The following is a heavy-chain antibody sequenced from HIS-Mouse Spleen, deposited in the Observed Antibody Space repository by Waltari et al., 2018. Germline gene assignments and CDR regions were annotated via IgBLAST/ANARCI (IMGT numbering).Heavy chain of an antibody. CDR1: GGPLRSSNYY. Sequence: QLQLQESGPGLVKPSEPLSLTCTVPGGPLRSSNYYRGWIRQPPGKGLEWIGSIYYSGSTYYNPSLNSRVTISVDTSKNQFSLKLSSVTAADTAVYYCAREIPYSSSWYDWYFDLWGRGTLVTVSS. J-gene: IGHJ2*01. CDR2: IYYSGST. V-gene: IGHV4-39*07. CDR3: AREIPYSSSWYDWYFDL. D-gene: IGHD6-13*01.